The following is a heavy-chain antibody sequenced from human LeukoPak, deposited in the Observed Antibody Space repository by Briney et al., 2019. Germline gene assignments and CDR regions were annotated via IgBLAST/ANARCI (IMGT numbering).Heavy chain of an antibody. V-gene: IGHV4-59*01. Sequence: PSETLSLTCTVSGGSLSSYYWSWIRQPPGKGMEGIGYMYYSGSTNYNPSLKSRVTISVDTAKNQFSLKLSSVTAADTAVYYCARANRYAGGDRHFDYWGQGNLVTVSS. D-gene: IGHD1-14*01. J-gene: IGHJ4*02. CDR2: MYYSGST. CDR3: ARANRYAGGDRHFDY. CDR1: GGSLSSYY.